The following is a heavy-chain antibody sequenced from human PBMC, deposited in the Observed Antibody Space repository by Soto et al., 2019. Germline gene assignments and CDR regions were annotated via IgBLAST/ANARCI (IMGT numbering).Heavy chain of an antibody. D-gene: IGHD3-3*01. V-gene: IGHV4-31*03. J-gene: IGHJ4*02. CDR3: ARDRVFWSGYYIDY. CDR1: GGSISSGGYY. CDR2: IYYSGST. Sequence: PSETLSLTCTVSGGSISSGGYYWSWIRQHPGKGLEWIGYIYYSGSTYYNPSLKSRVTISVDTSKNQFSLKLSSVTAADTAVYYCARDRVFWSGYYIDYWGQGTLVTVSS.